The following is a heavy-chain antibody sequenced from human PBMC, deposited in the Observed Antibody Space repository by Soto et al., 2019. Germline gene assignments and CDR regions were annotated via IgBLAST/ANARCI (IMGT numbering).Heavy chain of an antibody. CDR2: INPSGGST. CDR1: GYAFTSHY. CDR3: ARSLDTVSYGMDV. D-gene: IGHD5-18*01. J-gene: IGHJ6*02. V-gene: IGHV1-46*01. Sequence: GASVKVSCKASGYAFTSHYIHWVRQAPGQGLQWMGIINPSGGSTNNAQKFQGRVTMTRDTSTSTVYMELSSLRFEDTAVYYCARSLDTVSYGMDVWGQGTTVTVSS.